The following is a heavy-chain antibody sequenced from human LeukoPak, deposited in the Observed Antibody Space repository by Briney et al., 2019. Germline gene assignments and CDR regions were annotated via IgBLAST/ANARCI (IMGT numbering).Heavy chain of an antibody. J-gene: IGHJ4*02. Sequence: WIRQPPGKGLEWVSAISGSGGSTYYADSVKGRFTISRDNSKNTLYLQMNSLRAEDTAVYYCASFDDYGGPFDYWGQGTLVTVSS. CDR2: ISGSGGST. D-gene: IGHD4-23*01. V-gene: IGHV3-23*01. CDR3: ASFDDYGGPFDY.